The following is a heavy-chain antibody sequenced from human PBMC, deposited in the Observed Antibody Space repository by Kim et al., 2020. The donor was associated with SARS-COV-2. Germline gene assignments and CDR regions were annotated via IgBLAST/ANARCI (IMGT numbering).Heavy chain of an antibody. CDR3: ARELRYFGENWYFDL. CDR2: IIPIFGTA. CDR1: GGTFSSYA. D-gene: IGHD3-9*01. V-gene: IGHV1-69*13. J-gene: IGHJ2*01. Sequence: SVKVSCKASGGTFSSYAISWVRQAPGQGLEWMGGIIPIFGTANYAQKFQGRVTITADESTSTAYMELSSLRSEDTAVYYCARELRYFGENWYFDLRGRGTLVTVSS.